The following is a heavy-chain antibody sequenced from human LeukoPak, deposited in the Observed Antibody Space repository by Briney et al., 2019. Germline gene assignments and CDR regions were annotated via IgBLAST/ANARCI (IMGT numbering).Heavy chain of an antibody. Sequence: SETLSLTCAVYGGSFSRYYWSWIRQSPGKGLEWIAETDHRGDTNYNPSVKSRVTISVDTSKNQFSLKVRSLSAADTVVYYCARGATISETGYFDFWGQGTLVAVSS. CDR2: TDHRGDT. CDR3: ARGATISETGYFDF. J-gene: IGHJ4*03. D-gene: IGHD5-24*01. CDR1: GGSFSRYY. V-gene: IGHV4-34*01.